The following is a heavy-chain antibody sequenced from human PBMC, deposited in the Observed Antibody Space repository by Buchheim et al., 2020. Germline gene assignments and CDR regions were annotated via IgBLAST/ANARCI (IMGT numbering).Heavy chain of an antibody. Sequence: QVQLQESGPGLVKPAETLYLTCSVSGASINSYYWNWIRQSPGKGLEWIGYIYYTGSTNYNPSLRSRVTISMDTSREQFSLKLTSVATADTAVYYCARDVAVAGDWERRFDPWGQGTL. J-gene: IGHJ5*02. CDR3: ARDVAVAGDWERRFDP. V-gene: IGHV4-59*01. CDR1: GASINSYY. CDR2: IYYTGST. D-gene: IGHD6-19*01.